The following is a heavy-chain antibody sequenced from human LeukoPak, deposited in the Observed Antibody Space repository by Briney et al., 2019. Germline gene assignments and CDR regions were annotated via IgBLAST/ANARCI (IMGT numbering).Heavy chain of an antibody. CDR3: ARSNLYCSSTSCYPYYFDY. CDR2: ISAYNGNT. V-gene: IGHV1-18*01. D-gene: IGHD2-2*01. CDR1: GFSFTRLY. J-gene: IGHJ4*02. Sequence: ASVKVSCKASGFSFTRLYMHWVRQAPGQGLEWMGWISAYNGNTNYAQKFQGRVTITTDESTSTAYMELSSLRSEDTAVYYCARSNLYCSSTSCYPYYFDYWGQGTLVTVSS.